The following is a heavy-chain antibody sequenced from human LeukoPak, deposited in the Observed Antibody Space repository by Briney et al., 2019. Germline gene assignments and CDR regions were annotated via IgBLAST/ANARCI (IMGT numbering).Heavy chain of an antibody. CDR1: GFTFSSYG. D-gene: IGHD1-26*01. CDR3: TKRGAEVGETVAPGDY. CDR2: ISGSGGST. Sequence: GGSLRLSCAASGFTFSSYGMSWVRQAPGKGLEWVSAISGSGGSTYYADSVKGRFTISRDNSKNTLYLQMDSLRAEDTAVYYCTKRGAEVGETVAPGDYWGQGTLLTVSS. V-gene: IGHV3-23*01. J-gene: IGHJ4*02.